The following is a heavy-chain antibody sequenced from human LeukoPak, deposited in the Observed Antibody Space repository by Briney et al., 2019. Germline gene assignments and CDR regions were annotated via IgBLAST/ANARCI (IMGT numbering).Heavy chain of an antibody. D-gene: IGHD3-22*01. CDR2: IIPIFGTA. CDR3: AVNYYYDSSGYRPYDAFDI. J-gene: IGHJ3*02. V-gene: IGHV1-69*05. Sequence: GASVKVSCKASGGTFSSYAISWVRQAPGQGLEWMGGIIPIFGTANYAQKFQGRATITTDESTSTAYMELSSLRSEDTAVYYCAVNYYYDSSGYRPYDAFDIWGQGTMVTVSS. CDR1: GGTFSSYA.